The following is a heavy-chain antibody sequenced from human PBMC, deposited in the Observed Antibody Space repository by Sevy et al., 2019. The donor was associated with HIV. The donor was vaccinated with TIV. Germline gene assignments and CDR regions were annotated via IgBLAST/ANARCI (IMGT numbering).Heavy chain of an antibody. D-gene: IGHD6-19*01. J-gene: IGHJ4*02. Sequence: ASVKVSCKASGYTFTSYGISWVRQAPGQGLEWMGWISAYNGNTNYAQTLQGRVTMTTDTSTSTAYMELRSLRSDDTAGYYCARSSSGWYNTNFDYWGQGTLVTVSS. CDR3: ARSSSGWYNTNFDY. CDR2: ISAYNGNT. V-gene: IGHV1-18*01. CDR1: GYTFTSYG.